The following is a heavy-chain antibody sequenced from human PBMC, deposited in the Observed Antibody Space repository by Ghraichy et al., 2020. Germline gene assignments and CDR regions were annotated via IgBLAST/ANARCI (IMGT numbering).Heavy chain of an antibody. Sequence: SGPTLVKPTQTLTLTCTFSGFSLSTSGVGVGWIRQPPGKALEWLALIYWNDDKRYSPSLKSRLTITKDTSKNQVVLTMTNMDPVDTATYYCAHSGITMVRGVRLILRYGMDVWGQGTTVTVSS. CDR3: AHSGITMVRGVRLILRYGMDV. V-gene: IGHV2-5*01. CDR2: IYWNDDK. CDR1: GFSLSTSGVG. J-gene: IGHJ6*02. D-gene: IGHD3-10*01.